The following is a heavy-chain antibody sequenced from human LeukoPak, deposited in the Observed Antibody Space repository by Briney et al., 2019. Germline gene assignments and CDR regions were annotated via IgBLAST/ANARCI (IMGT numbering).Heavy chain of an antibody. D-gene: IGHD6-19*01. V-gene: IGHV4-59*12. CDR2: IYYSGST. J-gene: IGHJ3*02. Sequence: SETLSLTCTVSGGSISSYYWSWIRQPPGKGLEWIGYIYYSGSTNYNPSLKSRVTISVDTSKNQFSLKLSSVTAADTAVYYCASRLAVAGTFGAFDIWGQGTMVTVSS. CDR1: GGSISSYY. CDR3: ASRLAVAGTFGAFDI.